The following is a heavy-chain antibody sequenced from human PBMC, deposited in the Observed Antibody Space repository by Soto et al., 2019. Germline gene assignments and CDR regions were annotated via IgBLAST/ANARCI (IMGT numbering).Heavy chain of an antibody. CDR3: AKDLFPTAMVSPFDY. CDR1: GFTFSSYG. CDR2: ISYDGSNK. J-gene: IGHJ4*02. D-gene: IGHD5-18*01. V-gene: IGHV3-30*18. Sequence: GGSLRLSCAASGFTFSSYGMHWVRQAPGKGLEWVAVISYDGSNKYYADSVKGRFTISRDNSKNTLYLQMNSLRAEDTAVYYCAKDLFPTAMVSPFDYWGQGTLVTVSS.